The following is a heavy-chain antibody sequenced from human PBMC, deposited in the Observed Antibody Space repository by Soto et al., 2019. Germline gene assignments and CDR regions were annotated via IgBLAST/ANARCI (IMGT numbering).Heavy chain of an antibody. Sequence: EVQLLESGGDFKQPGGSLKLSCEGSGFNFSNYALNWVRQAPGKRLEWVSVISGNSGTTYYAASVKGRFTISRDNSKKTRYLQMNSLRADDTAVYYCAKGRAITFFGVITPFDSWGQGTLVTVSS. CDR1: GFNFSNYA. CDR3: AKGRAITFFGVITPFDS. CDR2: ISGNSGTT. D-gene: IGHD3-3*01. V-gene: IGHV3-23*01. J-gene: IGHJ4*02.